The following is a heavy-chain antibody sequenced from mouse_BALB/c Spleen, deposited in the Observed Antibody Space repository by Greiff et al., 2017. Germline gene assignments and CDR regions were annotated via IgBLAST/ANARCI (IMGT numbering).Heavy chain of an antibody. V-gene: IGHV5-6-4*01. Sequence: EVKLVESGGGLVKPGGSLKLSCAASGFTFSSYTMSWVRQTPEKRLEWVATISSGGSYTYYPDSVKGRFTISRDNAKNTLYLQMSSLKSEDTAMYYCTRAYGNYYFDYWGQGTTLTVSS. J-gene: IGHJ2*01. CDR1: GFTFSSYT. D-gene: IGHD2-1*01. CDR3: TRAYGNYYFDY. CDR2: ISSGGSYT.